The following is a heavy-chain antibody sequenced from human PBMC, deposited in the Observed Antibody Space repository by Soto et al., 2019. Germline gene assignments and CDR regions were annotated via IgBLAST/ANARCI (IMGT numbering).Heavy chain of an antibody. Sequence: EGQLVESGGGLVKPGGSLRLSCAASGFAFQTYTMEWLRQPPGKGLEWVSSITISGNYIYYADSVKGRFTISRDNGRNSVYLQMNSLRAEDTAVYYCAKVVVVRTSFRWFDLWGQGTLVTVSS. CDR1: GFAFQTYT. D-gene: IGHD2-2*01. CDR3: AKVVVVRTSFRWFDL. V-gene: IGHV3-21*01. J-gene: IGHJ5*02. CDR2: ITISGNYI.